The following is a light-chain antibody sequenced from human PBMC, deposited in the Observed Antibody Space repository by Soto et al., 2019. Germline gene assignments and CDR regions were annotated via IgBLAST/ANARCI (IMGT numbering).Light chain of an antibody. CDR2: DAA. CDR3: QQYNSYPVA. CDR1: QSISSW. J-gene: IGKJ1*01. Sequence: DIQMTQSPSTLPASVGDRVTITCRASQSISSWLAWYQQKPGKAPKLLIYDAASLESGVPSRFSGSGSGTEFTLTISSLQPDDFATYYCQQYNSYPVAFGQGTKVEIK. V-gene: IGKV1-5*01.